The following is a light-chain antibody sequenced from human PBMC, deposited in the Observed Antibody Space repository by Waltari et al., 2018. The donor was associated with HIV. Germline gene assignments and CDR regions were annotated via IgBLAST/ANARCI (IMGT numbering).Light chain of an antibody. CDR2: NDK. Sequence: SSDLTQPLYVSVALGQTARITCGGKNIGYKSVHWYQQKTGQPPVLVIYNDKYRPSGIPERFSGSKSGNPATLTITGAQAGDEADYFCQVWDTTTVFGGGTNLTVL. J-gene: IGLJ2*01. CDR1: NIGYKS. CDR3: QVWDTTTV. V-gene: IGLV3-9*02.